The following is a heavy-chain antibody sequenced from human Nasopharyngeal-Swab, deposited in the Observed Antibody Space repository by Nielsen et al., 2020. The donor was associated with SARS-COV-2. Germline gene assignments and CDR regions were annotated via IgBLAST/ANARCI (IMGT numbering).Heavy chain of an antibody. CDR1: GFTFSSYG. J-gene: IGHJ6*02. D-gene: IGHD3-3*01. Sequence: GESLKISCAASGFTFSSYGMHWVRQAPGKGPEWVAVISYDGSNKYYADSVKGRFTISRDNSKNTLYLQMNSLRAEDTAVYYCASHYYDFWSGYSYYYYYYVMDVWGQGTTVTVSS. CDR2: ISYDGSNK. CDR3: ASHYYDFWSGYSYYYYYYVMDV. V-gene: IGHV3-30*03.